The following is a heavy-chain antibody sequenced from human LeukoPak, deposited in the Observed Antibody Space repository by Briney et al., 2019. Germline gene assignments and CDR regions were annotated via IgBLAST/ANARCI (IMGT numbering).Heavy chain of an antibody. D-gene: IGHD2-2*01. V-gene: IGHV1-69*04. Sequence: PVKVSCKASGGTFSSYAISWVRQAPGQGLEWMGRIIPILGIANYAQKFQGRVTITADKSTSTAYMELSSLRSEDTAVYYCAAMRPIRYCSSTSCFVNWFDPWGQGTLVTVSS. CDR3: AAMRPIRYCSSTSCFVNWFDP. CDR2: IIPILGIA. J-gene: IGHJ5*02. CDR1: GGTFSSYA.